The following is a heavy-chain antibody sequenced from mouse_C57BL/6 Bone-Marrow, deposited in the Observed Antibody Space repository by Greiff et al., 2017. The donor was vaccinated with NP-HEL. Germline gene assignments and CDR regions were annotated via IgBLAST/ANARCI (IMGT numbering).Heavy chain of an antibody. Sequence: VQLQQSGAELARPGASVKMSCKASGYTFTSYTMHWVKQRPGQGLEWIGYINPSSGYTKYNQKFKDKATLTADKSSSTAYMQLSSLTSEDSAVYYCASDGYWFAYWGQGTLVTVSA. CDR3: ASDGYWFAY. CDR2: INPSSGYT. J-gene: IGHJ3*01. D-gene: IGHD2-3*01. V-gene: IGHV1-4*01. CDR1: GYTFTSYT.